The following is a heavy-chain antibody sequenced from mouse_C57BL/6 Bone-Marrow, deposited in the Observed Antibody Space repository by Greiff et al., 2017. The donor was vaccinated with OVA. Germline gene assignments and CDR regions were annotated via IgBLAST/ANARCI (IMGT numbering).Heavy chain of an antibody. CDR1: GYTFTSYW. D-gene: IGHD1-1*01. V-gene: IGHV1-61*01. Sequence: VQLQQPGAELVRPGSSVKLSCKASGYTFTSYWMDWVKQRPGQGLEWIGNIYPSDSETHYNQKFKDKATLTVDKSSSTAYMQLSSLTSEDSAVYYGARSDYGSSYDYYAMDYWGQGTSVTVSS. CDR3: ARSDYGSSYDYYAMDY. J-gene: IGHJ4*01. CDR2: IYPSDSET.